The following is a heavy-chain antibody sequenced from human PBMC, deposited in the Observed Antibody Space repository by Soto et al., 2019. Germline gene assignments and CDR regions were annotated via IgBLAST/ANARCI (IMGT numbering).Heavy chain of an antibody. CDR2: IKSDGSST. Sequence: EVQLVESGGGLVQPGGSLRLSCAASGFTFSDYWMHWVRQAPGKGLVWVSRIKSDGSSTSYADSVKGRITISRDNAKNTLYLQMNSLRAEDTAVYDCARSWGGELVTWAQGTLVTVSS. J-gene: IGHJ5*02. CDR1: GFTFSDYW. V-gene: IGHV3-74*01. CDR3: ARSWGGELVT. D-gene: IGHD3-16*01.